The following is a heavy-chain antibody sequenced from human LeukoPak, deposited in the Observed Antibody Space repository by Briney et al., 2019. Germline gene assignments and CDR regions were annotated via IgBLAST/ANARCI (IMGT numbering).Heavy chain of an antibody. CDR2: IKQDGNEK. CDR1: GFTFRSYW. CDR3: ANSRFGELSG. V-gene: IGHV3-7*02. D-gene: IGHD3-10*01. J-gene: IGHJ4*02. Sequence: GGSLRLSCAASGFTFRSYWMTWVRQAPGKGLEWVANIKQDGNEKYYVDSVKGRFTISRDNAKNSLYLQMNSLRAEDTAVYYCANSRFGELSGWGQGTLVTVSS.